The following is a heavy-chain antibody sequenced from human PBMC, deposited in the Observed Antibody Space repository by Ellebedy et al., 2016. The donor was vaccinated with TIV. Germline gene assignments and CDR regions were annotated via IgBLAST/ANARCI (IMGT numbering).Heavy chain of an antibody. Sequence: PGGSLRLSCTASGFTFSSYAMSWVRQAPGKGLEWVSAISGSGVYTYYADSVKGRFTISRDNSKNTLYLQMNNLRAGDTAVYHCGKEAVSGNLYYFYYGMDVWGQGTTVTVSS. CDR2: ISGSGVYT. J-gene: IGHJ6*02. D-gene: IGHD6-19*01. V-gene: IGHV3-23*01. CDR3: GKEAVSGNLYYFYYGMDV. CDR1: GFTFSSYA.